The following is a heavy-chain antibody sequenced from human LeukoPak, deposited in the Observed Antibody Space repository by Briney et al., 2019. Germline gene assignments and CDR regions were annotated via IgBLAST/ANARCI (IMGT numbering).Heavy chain of an antibody. CDR3: ARSYSSGWPTAYNWFDP. Sequence: SETLSLTCTVSGGSISSSSYYWGWIRQPPGKGLEWIGYIYYSGSTNYNPSLKSRVTISVDTTKNQYSLKLSSVTAADTAVHYCARSYSSGWPTAYNWFDPWGQGTLVTVSS. D-gene: IGHD6-19*01. CDR1: GGSISSSSYY. J-gene: IGHJ5*02. CDR2: IYYSGST. V-gene: IGHV4-61*05.